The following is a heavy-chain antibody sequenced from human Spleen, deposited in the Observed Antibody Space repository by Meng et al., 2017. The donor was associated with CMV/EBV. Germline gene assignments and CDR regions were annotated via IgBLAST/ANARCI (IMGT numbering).Heavy chain of an antibody. V-gene: IGHV1-2*02. CDR1: GSTFTGYY. J-gene: IGHJ5*02. D-gene: IGHD4-23*01. CDR2: INPNSGGT. CDR3: AREGLRWRNWFDP. Sequence: ASGSTFTGYYMHWVRQAPGQGLEWMGWINPNSGGTNYAQKFQGRVTMTRDTSISTAYMELSRLRSDDTAVYYCAREGLRWRNWFDPWGQGTLVTVSS.